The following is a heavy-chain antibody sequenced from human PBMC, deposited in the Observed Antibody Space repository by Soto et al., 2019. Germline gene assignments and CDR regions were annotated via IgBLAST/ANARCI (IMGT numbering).Heavy chain of an antibody. V-gene: IGHV4-34*01. CDR3: ARAGAALVRGSIGGFDY. J-gene: IGHJ4*02. D-gene: IGHD3-10*01. CDR1: GGAFNGYY. Sequence: QVHLQQWGAGLLKPSETLSLTCAVNGGAFNGYYWTWIRQSPGKGLEWIGEINHSGTVVYNPSLKRRVTFSIDTSKKQFSLALTSVTAADTAVYYCARAGAALVRGSIGGFDYWGQGTLVTVSS. CDR2: INHSGTV.